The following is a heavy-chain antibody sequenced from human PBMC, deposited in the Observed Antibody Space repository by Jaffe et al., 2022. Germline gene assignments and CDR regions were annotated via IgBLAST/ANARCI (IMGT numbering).Heavy chain of an antibody. CDR3: AREVREVPDCSGGSCMFDY. D-gene: IGHD2-15*01. CDR2: IYSGGST. V-gene: IGHV3-66*02. Sequence: EVQLVESGGGLVQPGGSLRLSCAASGFTVSSNYMSWVRQAPGKGLEWVSVIYSGGSTYYADSVKGRFTISRDNSKNTLYLQMNSLRAEDTAVYYCAREVREVPDCSGGSCMFDYWGQGTLVTVSS. J-gene: IGHJ4*02. CDR1: GFTVSSNY.